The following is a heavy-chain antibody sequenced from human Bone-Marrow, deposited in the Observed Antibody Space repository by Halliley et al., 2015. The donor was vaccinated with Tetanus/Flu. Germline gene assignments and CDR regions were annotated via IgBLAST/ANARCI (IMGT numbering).Heavy chain of an antibody. CDR2: MFYSGIT. D-gene: IGHD6-19*01. CDR3: AKTSSSWYGYFDY. Sequence: WIGYMFYSGITNYNPSLKSRVTISVDKSTNQFSLNLTSVTAADTAVYYCAKTSSSWYGYFDYWGQGTLVIVSS. V-gene: IGHV4-61*05. J-gene: IGHJ4*02.